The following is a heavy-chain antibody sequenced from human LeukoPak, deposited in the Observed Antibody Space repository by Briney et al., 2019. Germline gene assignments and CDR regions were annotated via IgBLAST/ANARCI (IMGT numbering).Heavy chain of an antibody. CDR1: GFTFDDYA. V-gene: IGHV3-9*01. CDR3: AKDKRGRGYSFYGMDV. D-gene: IGHD5-18*01. Sequence: GGSLRLSCAASGFTFDDYAMHWVRQAPGKGLGWVSGISWSSGSIGYADSVKGRFTISRDNAKNSLYLQMNSLRAEGTALYYCAKDKRGRGYSFYGMDVWGQGTTVTVSS. CDR2: ISWSSGSI. J-gene: IGHJ6*02.